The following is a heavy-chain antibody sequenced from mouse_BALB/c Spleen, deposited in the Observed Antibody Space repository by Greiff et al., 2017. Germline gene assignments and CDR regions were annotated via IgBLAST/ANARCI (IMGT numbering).Heavy chain of an antibody. D-gene: IGHD1-1*01. V-gene: IGHV1-54*01. Sequence: QVQLKQSGAELVSPGTSVKVSCKASGYAFTNYLIEWVKQRPGQGLEWIGVINPGSGGTNYNEKFKGKATLTADKSSSTAYMQLSSLTSDDSAVYFCARSTDYYAMDYWGQGTSVTVSS. CDR2: INPGSGGT. CDR3: ARSTDYYAMDY. J-gene: IGHJ4*01. CDR1: GYAFTNYL.